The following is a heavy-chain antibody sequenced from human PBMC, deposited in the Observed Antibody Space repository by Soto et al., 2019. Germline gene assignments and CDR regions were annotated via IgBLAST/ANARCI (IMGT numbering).Heavy chain of an antibody. Sequence: QLRLQESGSGLVQPSQTLSLTCGVSGGSISGADYSWSWIRQSPGKGLEWIGYMFHSGITYANPSLKSRVTISIDRSHNQFSLELDSVTAADTAFYYCARASHYNSVWGTNRHSGGLFASWGQGILVTVSS. J-gene: IGHJ4*02. CDR2: MFHSGIT. D-gene: IGHD3-16*01. V-gene: IGHV4-30-2*06. CDR1: GGSISGADYS. CDR3: ARASHYNSVWGTNRHSGGLFAS.